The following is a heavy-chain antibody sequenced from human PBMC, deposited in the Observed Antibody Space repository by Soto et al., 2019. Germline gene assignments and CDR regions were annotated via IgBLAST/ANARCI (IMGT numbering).Heavy chain of an antibody. D-gene: IGHD4-17*01. CDR3: AKDPGDINYGDTFDY. CDR2: IRGSGGGT. J-gene: IGHJ4*02. CDR1: GFTFSSYA. V-gene: IGHV3-23*01. Sequence: EVQLLESGGGLAQPGGSLRLSCAASGFTFSSYAMSWVRQGPGKGLEWVSVIRGSGGGTYYADSVKGRFTISRDNLKNTLYLQKNSVRAEDTALYFCAKDPGDINYGDTFDYWGQGTLVTVSS.